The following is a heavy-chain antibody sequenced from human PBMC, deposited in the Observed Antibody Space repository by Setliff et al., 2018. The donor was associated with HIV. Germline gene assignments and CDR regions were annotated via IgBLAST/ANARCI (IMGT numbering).Heavy chain of an antibody. V-gene: IGHV1-18*01. CDR3: AKDRDGLQFLEWLQPTFDI. CDR2: ISASNDNT. D-gene: IGHD3-3*01. Sequence: ASVKVSCKASGNIFTTYGISWVRQAPGQGLEWMGWISASNDNTNYAQKFQGRDTMTTDTSTNTAYMELRSLRSDDTAVYYCAKDRDGLQFLEWLQPTFDIWGQGTMVTVSS. CDR1: GNIFTTYG. J-gene: IGHJ3*02.